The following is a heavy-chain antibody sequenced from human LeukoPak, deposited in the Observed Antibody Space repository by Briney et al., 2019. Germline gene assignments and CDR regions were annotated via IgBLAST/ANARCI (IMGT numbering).Heavy chain of an antibody. D-gene: IGHD3-22*01. J-gene: IGHJ3*02. V-gene: IGHV3-66*01. CDR3: ARNYYDSSAEGAFDI. CDR1: GFTVSSNY. CDR2: IYSGGST. Sequence: PGGSLRLSCAASGFTVSSNYMSWVRQAPGKGLEWVSVIYSGGSTYYADSVKGRFTISRDNSKNTLYLQMNSLRAEDTAVYYCARNYYDSSAEGAFDIWGQGTMVTVSS.